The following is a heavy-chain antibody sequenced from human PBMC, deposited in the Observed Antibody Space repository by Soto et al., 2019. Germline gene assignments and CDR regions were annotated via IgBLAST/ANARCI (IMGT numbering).Heavy chain of an antibody. CDR2: ISGSGGST. D-gene: IGHD3-22*01. Sequence: GGSLRLSCAASGFTFSSYAMSWVRRAPGKGLEWVSAISGSGGSTYYADSVKGRFTISRDNSKNTLYLQMNSLRAEDTAVYYCAKDLGVYDSSGYYSMSGAFDIWGQGTMVTVSS. V-gene: IGHV3-23*01. J-gene: IGHJ3*02. CDR3: AKDLGVYDSSGYYSMSGAFDI. CDR1: GFTFSSYA.